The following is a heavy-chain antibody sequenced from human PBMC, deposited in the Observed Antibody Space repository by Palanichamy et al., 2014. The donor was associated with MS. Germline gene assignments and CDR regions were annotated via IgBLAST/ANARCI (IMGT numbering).Heavy chain of an antibody. CDR1: GYTFTSYD. J-gene: IGHJ4*02. CDR3: ARGPNCGGDCYDFDY. V-gene: IGHV1-8*01. D-gene: IGHD2-21*01. CDR2: MNPNSGNT. Sequence: GYTFTSYDINWVRQATGQGPEWMGWMNPNSGNTGYAQKFQGRVTMTRNTSISTAYMELSSLRSEDTAVYYCARGPNCGGDCYDFDYWGQGTLVTVSS.